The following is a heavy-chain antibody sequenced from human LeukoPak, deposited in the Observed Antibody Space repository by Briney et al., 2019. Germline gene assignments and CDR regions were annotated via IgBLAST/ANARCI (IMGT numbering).Heavy chain of an antibody. CDR2: IYNSGGT. J-gene: IGHJ5*02. Sequence: SETLSLTCTGSGGSISSYYWSWIRQSPGQGLEWIGNIYNSGGTNYNPSLKSRVTTSVDTSKNQFSLKLTSVTAADTAVYYCARYRGNSNGGFDPWGQGTLVTVSS. V-gene: IGHV4-59*01. D-gene: IGHD4-23*01. CDR1: GGSISSYY. CDR3: ARYRGNSNGGFDP.